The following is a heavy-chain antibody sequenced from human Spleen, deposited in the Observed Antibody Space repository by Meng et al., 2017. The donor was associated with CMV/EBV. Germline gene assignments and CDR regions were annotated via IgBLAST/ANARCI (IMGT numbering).Heavy chain of an antibody. CDR3: ARDRRDCSSTSCYMTWYFDL. V-gene: IGHV1-69*05. D-gene: IGHD2-2*02. J-gene: IGHJ2*01. CDR2: IIPIFGTA. Sequence: SSAIGWVRQAPEPGLEWLGGIIPIFGTANYAQKFQGRVTITTDESTSTAYMELSSLRSEDTAVYYCARDRRDCSSTSCYMTWYFDLWGRGTLVTVSS. CDR1: SSA.